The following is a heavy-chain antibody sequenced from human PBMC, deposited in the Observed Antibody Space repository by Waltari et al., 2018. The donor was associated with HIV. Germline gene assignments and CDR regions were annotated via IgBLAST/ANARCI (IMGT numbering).Heavy chain of an antibody. Sequence: EVQLVESGGGLVQPGGSLRLSCAASGFTFSAFWMHWVRQAPGKGLLWVSRIKKDGSNTMYADSVQVRFTVTRDNAKNTLYLQMNSLRAEYTAVYYCARVRMDGIVDWGQGALVTVSS. CDR1: GFTFSAFW. J-gene: IGHJ4*02. CDR3: ARVRMDGIVD. CDR2: IKKDGSNT. V-gene: IGHV3-74*03. D-gene: IGHD1-26*01.